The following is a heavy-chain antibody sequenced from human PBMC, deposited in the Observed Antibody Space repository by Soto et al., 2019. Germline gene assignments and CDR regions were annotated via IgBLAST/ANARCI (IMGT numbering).Heavy chain of an antibody. CDR3: GRLMDYYYGMDV. J-gene: IGHJ6*02. V-gene: IGHV1-18*01. Sequence: QVQLVQSGAEVRGPGASVQVSCKASGYTFANYLISWVRQALGQGLEWMGWISTYNGNTNYARKVQGRVTMTTDTSTTTAYMELRSLRYDDTAVYYCGRLMDYYYGMDVWGQGTTVTVSS. CDR2: ISTYNGNT. CDR1: GYTFANYL. D-gene: IGHD3-10*01.